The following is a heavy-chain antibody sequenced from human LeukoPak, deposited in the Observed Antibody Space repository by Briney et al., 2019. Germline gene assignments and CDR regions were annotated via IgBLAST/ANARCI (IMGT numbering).Heavy chain of an antibody. V-gene: IGHV2-5*01. CDR2: IYWNDDK. CDR3: AHSRIVGAWDWFDP. Sequence: SGPTLVKPTQTLTLTCTFSGFSLSTSGVGVGWIRQPPGKALEWLALIYWNDDKRYSPSLKSRLTITEDTSKNQVVLTMTNMDPVDTATYYCAHSRIVGAWDWFDPWGQGTLVTVSS. D-gene: IGHD1-26*01. J-gene: IGHJ5*02. CDR1: GFSLSTSGVG.